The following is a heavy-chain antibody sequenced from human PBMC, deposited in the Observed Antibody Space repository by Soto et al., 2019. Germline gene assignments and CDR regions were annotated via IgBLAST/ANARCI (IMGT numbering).Heavy chain of an antibody. J-gene: IGHJ4*02. Sequence: GGSLRLSSAASGFTFSSYAMSWVRQSPGKGLEWVSAISGSGGSTYYADSVKGRFTISRDNSKNTLYLQMNSLRAEDTAVYYCANVIGSSSWYSGYWGQGTLVTVSS. CDR2: ISGSGGST. CDR1: GFTFSSYA. CDR3: ANVIGSSSWYSGY. V-gene: IGHV3-23*01. D-gene: IGHD6-13*01.